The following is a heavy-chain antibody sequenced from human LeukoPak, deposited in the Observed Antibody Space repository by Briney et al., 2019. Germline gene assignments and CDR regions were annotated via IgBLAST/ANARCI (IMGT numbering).Heavy chain of an antibody. CDR1: GFSLSTYG. Sequence: GGSLRLSCAASGFSLSTYGVSWVRQPPGKGLEWVSGITGTGGGTYYADSVKGRFTVSRDTSKNTLYLQMNSLRAEDTAIYYCAKDHGTAVAGFYYWGQGTLVTVSS. D-gene: IGHD6-19*01. J-gene: IGHJ4*02. V-gene: IGHV3-23*01. CDR2: ITGTGGGT. CDR3: AKDHGTAVAGFYY.